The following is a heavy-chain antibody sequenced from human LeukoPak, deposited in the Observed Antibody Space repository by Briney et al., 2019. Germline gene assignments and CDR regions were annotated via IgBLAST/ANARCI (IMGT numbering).Heavy chain of an antibody. CDR3: ARLNYCDSSGLDY. Sequence: GGSLRLSCAASGFTVSSNYMSWVRQAPGKGLEWVSVIYSGGSTYYADSVKGRFTISRDNSKNTLYLQMNSLRAEDTAVYYCARLNYCDSSGLDYWGQGTLVTVSS. CDR1: GFTVSSNY. D-gene: IGHD3-22*01. CDR2: IYSGGST. J-gene: IGHJ4*02. V-gene: IGHV3-66*04.